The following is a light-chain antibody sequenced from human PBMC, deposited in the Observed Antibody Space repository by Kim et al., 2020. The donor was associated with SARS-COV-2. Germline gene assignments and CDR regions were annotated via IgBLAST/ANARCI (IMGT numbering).Light chain of an antibody. V-gene: IGLV1-47*01. J-gene: IGLJ2*01. CDR1: SSNIGSNF. CDR3: AAWDDSLSGRV. Sequence: GQRVTIICSGSSSNIGSNFGYWYQQLPGTAPKLLIYRNNQRPSGVPDRFSGSKSGTSAYLAISGLRSEDEADYYCAAWDDSLSGRVFGGGTQLTVL. CDR2: RNN.